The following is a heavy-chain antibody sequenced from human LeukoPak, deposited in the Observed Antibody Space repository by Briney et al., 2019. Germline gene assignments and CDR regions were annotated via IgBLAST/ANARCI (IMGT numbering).Heavy chain of an antibody. J-gene: IGHJ4*02. D-gene: IGHD5-24*01. V-gene: IGHV1-46*01. CDR1: GYTFTIYY. CDR2: INPSGGST. Sequence: ASVKVSCKASGYTFTIYYIHWVRQAPGQGLEWMGIINPSGGSTTYAQKFQGRVTMTRDMSTSTVYMGLSSLRSEDTAVYYCARAFTHGSPIDYWGQGTLVTVSS. CDR3: ARAFTHGSPIDY.